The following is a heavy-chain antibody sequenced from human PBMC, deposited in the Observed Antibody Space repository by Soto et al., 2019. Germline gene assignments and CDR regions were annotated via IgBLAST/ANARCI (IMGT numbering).Heavy chain of an antibody. D-gene: IGHD4-17*01. V-gene: IGHV3-49*04. CDR2: IRSKAYGGTT. Sequence: GGSLRLSCTASGFTFGDYARSWVRQAPGKGLEWVGFIRSKAYGGTTEYAASVKGRFTISRDDSKSIAYLQMNSLKTEDTAVYYFSSVGDHAAFLTCCLGAILTVSS. J-gene: IGHJ3*02. CDR3: SSVGDHAAFLT. CDR1: GFTFGDYA.